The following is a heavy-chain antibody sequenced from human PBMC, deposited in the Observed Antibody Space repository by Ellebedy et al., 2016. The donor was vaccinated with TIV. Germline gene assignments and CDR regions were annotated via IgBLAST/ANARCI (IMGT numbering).Heavy chain of an antibody. J-gene: IGHJ4*02. D-gene: IGHD5-24*01. V-gene: IGHV3-33*01. CDR3: ARPRGYNAYYFDY. CDR2: MGFGTANI. Sequence: GGSLRLSCEASGFTLSNFGMHWVRQSPGKGLEWVAVMGFGTANIYYAAAVKGRFTISRDNSKNTLYLQMNSLRPEDTAVYYCARPRGYNAYYFDYWGQGTLVTVSS. CDR1: GFTLSNFG.